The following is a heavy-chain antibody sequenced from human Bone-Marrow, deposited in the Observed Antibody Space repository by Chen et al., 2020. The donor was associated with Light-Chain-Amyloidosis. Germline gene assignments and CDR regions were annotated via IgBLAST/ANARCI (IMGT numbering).Heavy chain of an antibody. CDR3: ARRRDGYNFDY. D-gene: IGHD5-12*01. V-gene: IGHV5-51*01. J-gene: IGHJ4*02. CDR1: GYTFPNYW. Sequence: EVQLEQSGPEVKKPGESLKISCKGSGYTFPNYWIGWVRQMPGKGLEWMGVIYPDVSDARYSPSFEGQVTISADKSITTAYLQWRGLKASYTAMYYCARRRDGYNFDYWGQGTLVTVSS. CDR2: IYPDVSDA.